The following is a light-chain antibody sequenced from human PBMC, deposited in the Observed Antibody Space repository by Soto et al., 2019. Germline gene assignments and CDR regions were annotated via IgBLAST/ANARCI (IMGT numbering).Light chain of an antibody. J-gene: IGKJ4*01. V-gene: IGKV1-33*01. Sequence: DIQMTHSPSSLSASVGERVTITFQASQDISNYLNWYQQKPGKAPKLLIYDASNLETGVPSRFSGSGSGTDFTFTISSLQPEDIATYYCQKYDNLPLNFGGGTKVDIK. CDR2: DAS. CDR3: QKYDNLPLN. CDR1: QDISNY.